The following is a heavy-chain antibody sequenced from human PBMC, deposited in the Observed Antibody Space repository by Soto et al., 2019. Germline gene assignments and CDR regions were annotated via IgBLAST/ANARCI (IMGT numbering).Heavy chain of an antibody. J-gene: IGHJ4*02. CDR2: IYHSGST. D-gene: IGHD6-13*01. V-gene: IGHV4-4*02. CDR3: ARGETQQQRDY. Sequence: SETLSLTCAVSGASISSDKWWSWVRQPPGKGLEWIGEIYHSGSTKYNPSLKSRVIISVDKSKNQFSLNLISVTDADTAVYYCARGETQQQRDYWGQGTLVTVSS. CDR1: GASISSDKW.